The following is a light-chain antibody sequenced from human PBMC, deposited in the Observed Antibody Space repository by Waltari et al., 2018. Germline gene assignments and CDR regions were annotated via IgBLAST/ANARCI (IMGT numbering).Light chain of an antibody. V-gene: IGKV3-20*01. CDR2: GAS. Sequence: EIVLTQSPSTLSLSPGQRATLSCRASQSVSHNYLAWYQQKPGQTPRLLIFGASSRATGIPDRFSRSGSGSDYTLTVSRLDPEDFAVYYCQQYGNSPPTFGQGTKVEV. CDR1: QSVSHNY. J-gene: IGKJ1*01. CDR3: QQYGNSPPT.